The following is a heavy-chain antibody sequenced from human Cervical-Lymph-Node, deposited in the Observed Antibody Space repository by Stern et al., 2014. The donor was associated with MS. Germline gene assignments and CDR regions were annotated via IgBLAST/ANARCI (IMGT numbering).Heavy chain of an antibody. Sequence: VQLVESGGGVVQPGRSLRLSCAASGFTFSSYGMHWVRPAPGKGLEWVAVIWYDGSNKYYADSVKGRFTISRDNSENTLYLQMNSLRAEDTAVYYCARDTNHYGHWGQGTLVTVSS. CDR3: ARDTNHYGH. CDR1: GFTFSSYG. J-gene: IGHJ4*02. D-gene: IGHD4-17*01. CDR2: IWYDGSNK. V-gene: IGHV3-33*01.